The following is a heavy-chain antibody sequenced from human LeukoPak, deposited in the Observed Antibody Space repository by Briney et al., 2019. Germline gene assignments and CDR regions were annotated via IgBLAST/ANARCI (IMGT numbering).Heavy chain of an antibody. D-gene: IGHD3-10*01. Sequence: SVKVSCKASGYTFTSYGVSWVRQAPAQGLEWMGWISTYNGNTNYAQKLQGRVTMTTDTSTSTAYMELRSLRSDDTAVYYCARTLMVRGVIEYYYMDVWGKGTTVTISS. CDR3: ARTLMVRGVIEYYYMDV. V-gene: IGHV1-18*01. CDR2: ISTYNGNT. J-gene: IGHJ6*03. CDR1: GYTFTSYG.